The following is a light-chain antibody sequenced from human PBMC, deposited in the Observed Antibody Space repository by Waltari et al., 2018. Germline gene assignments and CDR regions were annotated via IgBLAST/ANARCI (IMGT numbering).Light chain of an antibody. V-gene: IGKV3-20*01. CDR3: QQYDTSPRT. CDR2: GAS. Sequence: EIVLTQSPSTLSLSAGERATLSCRASQSISGSYLAWYQQKPGQAPRLLIFGASLRGTGIPDKYSGSGSETDFTLTISRLDPEDSAVYYCQQYDTSPRTFGPGTKVEI. J-gene: IGKJ1*01. CDR1: QSISGSY.